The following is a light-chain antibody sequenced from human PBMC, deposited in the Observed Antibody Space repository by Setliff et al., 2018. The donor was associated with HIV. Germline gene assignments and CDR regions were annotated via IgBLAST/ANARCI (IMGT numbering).Light chain of an antibody. Sequence: QAALTQPASVSGSPGQSITISCTGTSSDVGGYNYVSWYQQYPGKAPKLMIYGVRNRPSGVSDRFSGSKSGNTASLSLSGLQAEDEADYYCSSYGGNNNLVFGGGTKVTVL. CDR3: SSYGGNNNLV. J-gene: IGLJ3*02. CDR2: GVR. V-gene: IGLV2-14*01. CDR1: SSDVGGYNY.